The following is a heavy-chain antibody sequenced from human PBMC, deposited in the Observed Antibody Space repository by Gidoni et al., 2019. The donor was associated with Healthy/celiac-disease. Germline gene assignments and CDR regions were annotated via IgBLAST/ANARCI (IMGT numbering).Heavy chain of an antibody. CDR1: GFTFSSYA. D-gene: IGHD6-19*01. CDR2: ISYDGSNK. CDR3: ARDEGHGIAVAGLADY. Sequence: QVQLVESGGGVVQPGRSLRLSCAASGFTFSSYAMHWVRQAPGKGLEWVAVISYDGSNKYYADSVKGRFTISRDNSKNTLYLQMNSLRAEDTAVYYCARDEGHGIAVAGLADYWGQGTLVTVSS. J-gene: IGHJ4*02. V-gene: IGHV3-30-3*01.